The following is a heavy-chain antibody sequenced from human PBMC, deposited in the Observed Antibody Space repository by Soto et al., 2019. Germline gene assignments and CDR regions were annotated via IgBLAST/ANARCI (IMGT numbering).Heavy chain of an antibody. CDR1: GASISSGGSS. CDR3: ARGLAVRGSYGLDV. J-gene: IGHJ6*02. V-gene: IGHV4-30-2*01. CDR2: IYHSVIT. D-gene: IGHD3-10*01. Sequence: QLQLQESGSGLVKPSQTLSLTCAVSGASISSGGSSWSWIRQAPGTGLEWIGYIYHSVITNYNPSLKSRVTISVDKSQNQFSLSLSFVTAADTAVYYCARGLAVRGSYGLDVWGQGTTVTVSS.